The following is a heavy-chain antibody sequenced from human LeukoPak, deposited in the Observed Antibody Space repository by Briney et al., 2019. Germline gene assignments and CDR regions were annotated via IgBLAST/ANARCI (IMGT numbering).Heavy chain of an antibody. CDR2: IYTSGST. V-gene: IGHV4-4*07. Sequence: NPSETLFLTCTVSGGSLTSYYWSWIRQPAGKGLEWIGRIYTSGSTNYNHSLKSRVTISVDTSKNQFSLKLSSVTAADTAVYYCARGVLWFGELLSPGFDYWGQGTLVTVSS. CDR3: ARGVLWFGELLSPGFDY. D-gene: IGHD3-10*01. J-gene: IGHJ4*02. CDR1: GGSLTSYY.